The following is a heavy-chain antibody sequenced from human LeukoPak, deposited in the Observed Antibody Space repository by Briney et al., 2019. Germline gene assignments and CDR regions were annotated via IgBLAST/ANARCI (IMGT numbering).Heavy chain of an antibody. CDR3: AKDHQEARSAPFSH. V-gene: IGHV3-23*01. CDR2: ISGSGGST. J-gene: IGHJ4*02. CDR1: GGTFSSYA. D-gene: IGHD5-12*01. Sequence: ASVKVSCKASGGTFSSYAMSWVRQAPGKGLEWVSAISGSGGSTYYADSVKGRFTISRDNSKNTLYLQMNSLRAEDTAVYYCAKDHQEARSAPFSHWGQGTLVTVSS.